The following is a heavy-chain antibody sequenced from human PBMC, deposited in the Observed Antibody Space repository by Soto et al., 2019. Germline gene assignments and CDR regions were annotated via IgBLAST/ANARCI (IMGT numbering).Heavy chain of an antibody. J-gene: IGHJ5*02. V-gene: IGHV1-18*01. D-gene: IGHD1-26*01. Sequence: ASVKVSCKASGYTFTSYGISWVRQALGQGLEWMGWISAYNGNTNYAQKLQGRVTMTTDTSTSTAYMELRSLRSDDTVVYYCARAVSGSYYDWFDPWGQGTLVTVSS. CDR3: ARAVSGSYYDWFDP. CDR2: ISAYNGNT. CDR1: GYTFTSYG.